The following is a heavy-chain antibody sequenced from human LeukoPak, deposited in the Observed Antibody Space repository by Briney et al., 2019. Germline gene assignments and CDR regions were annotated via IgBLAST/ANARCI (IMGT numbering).Heavy chain of an antibody. V-gene: IGHV3-33*06. CDR1: GFTFSSYG. CDR3: AKYCGYSSSWYKLGFDY. D-gene: IGHD6-13*01. Sequence: GGSLRLSCAASGFTFSSYGMHWVRQAPGKGLEWVAVIWYDGSNKYYADSVKGRFTISRDNSKNTLYLQMNSLRAEDTAVYYCAKYCGYSSSWYKLGFDYWGQGTLVTVSS. J-gene: IGHJ4*02. CDR2: IWYDGSNK.